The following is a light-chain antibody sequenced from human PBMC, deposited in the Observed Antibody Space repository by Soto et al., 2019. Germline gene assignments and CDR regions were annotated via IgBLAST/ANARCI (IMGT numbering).Light chain of an antibody. J-gene: IGLJ1*01. CDR1: SSDVGGYNY. Sequence: QSALTQPASVSGSPGQSITISCTGTSSDVGGYNYVSWYQQNPGKAPKLMIYEVSNRPSGVSTRFSGSKSGNTASLTISGRQAEDEADYYCSSYTSSSTLYVFGTGTKLTVL. V-gene: IGLV2-14*01. CDR3: SSYTSSSTLYV. CDR2: EVS.